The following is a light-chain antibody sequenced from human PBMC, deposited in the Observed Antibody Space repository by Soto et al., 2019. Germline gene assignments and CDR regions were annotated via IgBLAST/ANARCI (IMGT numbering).Light chain of an antibody. Sequence: IVRTHSPGTLSVSPLYRVTLSFMASQSVDINLAWYQQRAGQAPRLLVYGASTKATDMPGRFSGRGSGTEFTLTINNLQSEDFAVYYCQQYRNWPRTFGQGTKVDIK. CDR3: QQYRNWPRT. CDR2: GAS. CDR1: QSVDIN. J-gene: IGKJ1*01. V-gene: IGKV3-15*01.